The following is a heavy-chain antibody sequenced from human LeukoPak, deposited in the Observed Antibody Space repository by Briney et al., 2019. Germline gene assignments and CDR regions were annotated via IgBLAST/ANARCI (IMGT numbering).Heavy chain of an antibody. Sequence: GESLKISCKGSGYSFTSYWIGWVRQMPGEGLEWMGIIHPGDSDTRYSPSFQGQVTISADKSISTAYLQWSSLKASDTAMYYCARQRNSGYDGNWFDPWGQGTLVTVSS. D-gene: IGHD5-12*01. J-gene: IGHJ5*02. CDR2: IHPGDSDT. CDR3: ARQRNSGYDGNWFDP. CDR1: GYSFTSYW. V-gene: IGHV5-51*01.